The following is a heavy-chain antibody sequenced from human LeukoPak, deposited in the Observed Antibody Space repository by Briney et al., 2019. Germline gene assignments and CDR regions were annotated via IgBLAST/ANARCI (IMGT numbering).Heavy chain of an antibody. CDR2: ISSSSSYT. Sequence: GGSLRLSCAASGFTFSSYSMNWVRQAPGKGLEWVSSISSSSSYTYYADSVKGRFTISRDNAKNSLYLQMNSLRAEDTAVYYCASRSGYYYYYYGMDVWGQGTTVTVSS. CDR1: GFTFSSYS. CDR3: ASRSGYYYYYYGMDV. V-gene: IGHV3-21*01. D-gene: IGHD3-22*01. J-gene: IGHJ6*02.